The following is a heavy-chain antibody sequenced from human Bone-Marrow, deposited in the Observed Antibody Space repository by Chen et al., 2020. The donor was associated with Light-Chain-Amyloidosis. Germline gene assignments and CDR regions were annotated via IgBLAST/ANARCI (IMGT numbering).Heavy chain of an antibody. J-gene: IGHJ4*02. V-gene: IGHV3-49*04. Sequence: EVRLVESGGGLIHPGRCLRLSCTPFGFAFEDYAIPWVRQAPGKGLEWVGFIRGKTFGGTAEYAASLRGRITISRDKSSSIVYLEMDSLKTEDTAMYFCSRAHNGYVGYSDYWGQGILVTVSS. CDR3: SRAHNGYVGYSDY. CDR2: IRGKTFGGTA. D-gene: IGHD5-12*01. CDR1: GFAFEDYA.